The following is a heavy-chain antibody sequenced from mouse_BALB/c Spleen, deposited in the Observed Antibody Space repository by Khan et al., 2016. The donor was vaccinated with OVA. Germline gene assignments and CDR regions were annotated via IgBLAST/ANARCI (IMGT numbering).Heavy chain of an antibody. CDR1: GFTFSSYV. CDR2: ISSGGST. J-gene: IGHJ2*01. D-gene: IGHD2-14*01. Sequence: EVKLVESGGSSVKPGGSLKLSCAVSGFTFSSYVMSWVRQTPEKRLEWVASISSGGSTYYPDSVKGRFTISRDNARNIVNLQMRRLRSEDMAIYYCAREAYRYDEYYFDYWGQGTTLTVSS. V-gene: IGHV5-6-5*01. CDR3: AREAYRYDEYYFDY.